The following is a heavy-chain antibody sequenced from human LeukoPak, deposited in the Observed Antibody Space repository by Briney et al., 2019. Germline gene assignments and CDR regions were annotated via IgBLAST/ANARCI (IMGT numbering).Heavy chain of an antibody. D-gene: IGHD3-10*01. V-gene: IGHV3-20*04. CDR1: GFTFDDYG. Sequence: GGSLRLSCAASGFTFDDYGMSWVRQAPGKGLEWVSGINWNGDNTNYADSLKGRFTISRDNAKNSLYLQMNSLRAEDTAVYYCARDGITMVRGVDYWGQGTLVTVSS. J-gene: IGHJ4*02. CDR3: ARDGITMVRGVDY. CDR2: INWNGDNT.